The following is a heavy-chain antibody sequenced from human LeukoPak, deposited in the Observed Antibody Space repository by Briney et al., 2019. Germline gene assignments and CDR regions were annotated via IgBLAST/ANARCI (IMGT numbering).Heavy chain of an antibody. D-gene: IGHD3-22*01. V-gene: IGHV4-59*01. CDR2: IFYSGST. CDR1: GGSISSYY. CDR3: ARADDSSGNFDY. J-gene: IGHJ4*02. Sequence: SSETLSLTCTVSGGSISSYYWSWIRQPPGKGLEWIGYIFYSGSTNYNPSLKSRVTISVDTSTNQFSLKLSSVTAADTAVYYCARADDSSGNFDYWGQGTLVTVSS.